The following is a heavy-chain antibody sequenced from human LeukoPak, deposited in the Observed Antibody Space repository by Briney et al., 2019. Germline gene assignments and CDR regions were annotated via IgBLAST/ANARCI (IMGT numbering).Heavy chain of an antibody. CDR2: IKQDGSEK. Sequence: GSLRLSCAASGFTFSSYWMSWVRQAPGKGLEWVANIKQDGSEKYYVDSVKGRFTISRDNAKNSLYLQMNSLRAEDTAVYYCARDSGLNYYDTVNAFDIWGQGTMVTVSS. D-gene: IGHD3-22*01. V-gene: IGHV3-7*04. J-gene: IGHJ3*02. CDR3: ARDSGLNYYDTVNAFDI. CDR1: GFTFSSYW.